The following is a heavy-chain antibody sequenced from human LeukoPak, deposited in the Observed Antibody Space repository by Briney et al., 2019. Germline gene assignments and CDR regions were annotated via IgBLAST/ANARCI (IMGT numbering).Heavy chain of an antibody. Sequence: ASVKVSCKASGYTFTGYYMHWVRQAPGQGLEWMGWINPNSGGTNYAQKLQGRVTMTRDTSISTAYMELSRLRSDDTAVYYCARMEGCSGGSCYLFDYWGQGTLVTVSS. V-gene: IGHV1-2*02. CDR1: GYTFTGYY. CDR3: ARMEGCSGGSCYLFDY. D-gene: IGHD2-15*01. CDR2: INPNSGGT. J-gene: IGHJ4*02.